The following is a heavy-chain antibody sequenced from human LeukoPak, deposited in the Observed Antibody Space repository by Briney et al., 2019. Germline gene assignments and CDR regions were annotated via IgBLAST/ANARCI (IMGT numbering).Heavy chain of an antibody. Sequence: PGGSLRLSCAASGFTFSSYDMHWVRQATGKGLEWVSAIGTAGDPYYPGSVKGRFTISRENAKNSLYLQMNSLRAGDTAVYYCARGGTDYYGSDPRYGMDVWGKGTTATVSS. D-gene: IGHD3-10*01. CDR1: GFTFSSYD. V-gene: IGHV3-13*05. J-gene: IGHJ6*04. CDR2: IGTAGDP. CDR3: ARGGTDYYGSDPRYGMDV.